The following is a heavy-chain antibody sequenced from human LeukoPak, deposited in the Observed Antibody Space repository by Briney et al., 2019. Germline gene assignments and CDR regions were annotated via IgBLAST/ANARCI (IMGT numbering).Heavy chain of an antibody. CDR3: AKDLPQYYDFWSGYYGGFDY. Sequence: GGSLRLSCAASGFTFEDYAMHWVRQAPGKGLEWVSLISGDGGNIYYAEPVKGRFTISRDNSKNSLYLQMNSLRTEDTALYYCAKDLPQYYDFWSGYYGGFDYWGQGTLVTVSS. CDR2: ISGDGGNI. V-gene: IGHV3-43*02. CDR1: GFTFEDYA. D-gene: IGHD3-3*01. J-gene: IGHJ4*02.